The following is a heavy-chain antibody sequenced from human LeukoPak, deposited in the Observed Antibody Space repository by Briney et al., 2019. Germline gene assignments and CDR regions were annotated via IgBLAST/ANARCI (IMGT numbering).Heavy chain of an antibody. CDR3: AKDPQDIVVVPAASKNWVDP. V-gene: IGHV3-23*01. CDR2: ISGSGGST. Sequence: GGSLRLSCAASGFTVSSNFMTWVRQAPGKGLEWVSAISGSGGSTYYAESVKGRFTISRDNSKNTLYLQMNSLRGEDTAVYYCAKDPQDIVVVPAASKNWVDPWGQGTLVTVSS. D-gene: IGHD2-2*01. J-gene: IGHJ5*02. CDR1: GFTVSSNF.